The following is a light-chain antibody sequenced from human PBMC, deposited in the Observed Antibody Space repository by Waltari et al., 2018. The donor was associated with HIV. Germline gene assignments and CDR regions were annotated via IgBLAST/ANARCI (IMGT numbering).Light chain of an antibody. J-gene: IGLJ3*02. CDR1: ALPKKY. CDR3: YSTDSNVWV. Sequence: SYELTQPPSVSVSPGQTARSTCSGAALPKKYAYWYQQKSGQAPVLVIYEDSKRPSGIPERFSGSSSGTMATLTISGAQVEDEADYYCYSTDSNVWVFGGGTKLTVL. V-gene: IGLV3-10*01. CDR2: EDS.